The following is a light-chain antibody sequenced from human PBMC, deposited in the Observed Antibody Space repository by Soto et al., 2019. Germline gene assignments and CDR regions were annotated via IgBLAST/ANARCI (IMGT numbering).Light chain of an antibody. CDR3: QQRSNWQYT. V-gene: IGKV3-11*01. Sequence: EIVLTQSPATLSLSPGDRATLSCRASQSVSIYLAWYQQKPGQAPRLLIYDASNRATGIPARFSGSGSGTDFTLTISSLEPEDVAVYYCQQRSNWQYTFGQGTKLEIK. J-gene: IGKJ2*01. CDR1: QSVSIY. CDR2: DAS.